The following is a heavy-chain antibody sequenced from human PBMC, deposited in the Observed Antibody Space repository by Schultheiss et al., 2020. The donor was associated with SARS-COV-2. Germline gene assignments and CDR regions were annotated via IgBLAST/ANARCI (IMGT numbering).Heavy chain of an antibody. D-gene: IGHD3-3*01. CDR3: TFYYDFWSGYFNWFDP. CDR1: GFTFSDYY. V-gene: IGHV3-30*03. CDR2: ISYDGSNK. J-gene: IGHJ5*02. Sequence: GGSLRLSCAASGFTFSDYYMSWIRQAPGKGLEWVAVISYDGSNKYYADSVKGRFTISRDNSKNTLYLQMNSLRAEDTAVYYCTFYYDFWSGYFNWFDPWGQGTLVTVSS.